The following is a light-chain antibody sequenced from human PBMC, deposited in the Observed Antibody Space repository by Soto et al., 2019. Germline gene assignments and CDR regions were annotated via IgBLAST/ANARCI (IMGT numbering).Light chain of an antibody. CDR3: CSYAGGSWV. CDR1: SSDIGAFNY. V-gene: IGLV2-11*01. Sequence: QSALTQPRSVSGSPGQSVTISCTGTSSDIGAFNYVSWYQHHPGKAPNLIIYDVTKRPSGVPDRFSGSKSGNTASLIISGLQAEFEADYYCCSYAGGSWVFGGGTQLTVL. CDR2: DVT. J-gene: IGLJ3*02.